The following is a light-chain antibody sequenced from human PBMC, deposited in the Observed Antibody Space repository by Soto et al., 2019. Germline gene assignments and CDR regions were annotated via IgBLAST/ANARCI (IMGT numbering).Light chain of an antibody. Sequence: QSVLTQPASVSGPPGQSITISCNGTSSDVGNYNLVSWYQHHPGKAPKLIIYEVSKRPSGVSNRFSGSKSGDTASLTISGLQAEDEADYYCCSYAGSNYVFGTGTKVTVL. CDR3: CSYAGSNYV. J-gene: IGLJ1*01. V-gene: IGLV2-23*02. CDR2: EVS. CDR1: SSDVGNYNL.